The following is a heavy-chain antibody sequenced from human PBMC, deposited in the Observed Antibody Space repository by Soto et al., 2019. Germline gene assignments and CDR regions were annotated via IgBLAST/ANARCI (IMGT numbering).Heavy chain of an antibody. J-gene: IGHJ5*02. CDR3: ARMRFGTVPHWFDP. Sequence: SETLSLTCIVSSGHVVSGGYVSSGSYFWSWIRRPPGKDLEFIGYIYYNGKTFYNPSLKSRVTMSLDTSKNQFSLNLSSVNTADTAVYYCARMRFGTVPHWFDPWGQGTLVTVSS. D-gene: IGHD1-1*01. V-gene: IGHV4-61*01. CDR2: IYYNGKT. CDR1: GGYVSSGSYF.